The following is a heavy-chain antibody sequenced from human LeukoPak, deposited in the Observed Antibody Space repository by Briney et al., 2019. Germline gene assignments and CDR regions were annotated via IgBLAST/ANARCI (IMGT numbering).Heavy chain of an antibody. D-gene: IGHD6-19*01. CDR3: ARFMTEAGTYSYYFDN. CDR1: GFTFSNYW. V-gene: IGHV3-7*01. J-gene: IGHJ4*02. CDR2: IKYDGSDD. Sequence: GGSLRLSCVASGFTFSNYWMIWVRQAPGKGLEWVADIKYDGSDDFYVDSVNGGFTISRDNAQSSVHLQMNSLSSEDTAVYYCARFMTEAGTYSYYFDNWGQGTMVTVSS.